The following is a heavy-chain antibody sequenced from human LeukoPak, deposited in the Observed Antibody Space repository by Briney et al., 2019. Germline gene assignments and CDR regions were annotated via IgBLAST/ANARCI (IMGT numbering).Heavy chain of an antibody. D-gene: IGHD6-19*01. J-gene: IGHJ4*02. CDR1: GGSISSSSYY. CDR3: GRHGGDNSGWYWDY. CDR2: IYHSGNT. Sequence: SETLSLTCTVSGGSISSSSYYWGWIRQPPGRGLEWIGNIYHSGNTYYNPSLKSRVTISVDTSKNQFSLQLSSVTAADTAVYYCGRHGGDNSGWYWDYWGQGTLVTVSS. V-gene: IGHV4-39*01.